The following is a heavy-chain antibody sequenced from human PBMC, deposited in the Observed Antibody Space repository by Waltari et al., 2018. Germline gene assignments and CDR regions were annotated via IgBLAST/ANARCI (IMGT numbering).Heavy chain of an antibody. Sequence: QVQLQQWGAGLLKPSETLSLTCAVYGGSFSGYYWSWIRQPPGKGLEWIGEINHSGSTNYNPSLKSRVTISVDTSKNQFSLKLSSVTAADTAVYYCARVRRRAVAGPTPRQYYYYYYMDVWGKGTTVTISS. CDR1: GGSFSGYY. CDR3: ARVRRRAVAGPTPRQYYYYYYMDV. V-gene: IGHV4-34*01. D-gene: IGHD6-19*01. CDR2: INHSGST. J-gene: IGHJ6*03.